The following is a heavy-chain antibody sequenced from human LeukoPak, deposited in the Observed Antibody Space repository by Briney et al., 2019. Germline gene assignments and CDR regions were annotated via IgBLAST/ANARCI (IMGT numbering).Heavy chain of an antibody. D-gene: IGHD2-2*01. J-gene: IGHJ3*02. CDR1: GGSISNSNYY. Sequence: SETLSLTCTVSGGSISNSNYYWGWIRQPPGKGLEWIGNIYYSGSTYYNPSLGSRVTISVDTSKNQFSLKLSSVTAADTAVYYCARIPTNAVPAAHNGFDIWGQGTMLTVSS. V-gene: IGHV4-39*01. CDR3: ARIPTNAVPAAHNGFDI. CDR2: IYYSGST.